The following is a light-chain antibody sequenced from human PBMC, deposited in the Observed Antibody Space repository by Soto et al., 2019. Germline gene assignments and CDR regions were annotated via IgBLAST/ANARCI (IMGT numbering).Light chain of an antibody. V-gene: IGLV2-14*01. J-gene: IGLJ1*01. Sequence: QSALTQPASVSGSPGQSITISCTGTSSDVGTYNYVSWYQQHPGKAPKLMIYEVSNRPSGVSNRFSGSKSGNTASLTISGLQAEDEADYYCSSYTSSSTLWVFGTGTKLTVL. CDR1: SSDVGTYNY. CDR2: EVS. CDR3: SSYTSSSTLWV.